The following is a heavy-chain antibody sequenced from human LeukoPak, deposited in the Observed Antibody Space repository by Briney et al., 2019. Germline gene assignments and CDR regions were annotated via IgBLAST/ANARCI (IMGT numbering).Heavy chain of an antibody. CDR2: IYSGGST. CDR1: GFTVSSNY. Sequence: GWSLRLSCAASGFTVSSNYMSWVRQAPGKGLEGVSVIYSGGSTYYADSVKGRFTISRDNSKNTLYLQMNSLRAEDTAVYYCARDRWLGSYYFDYWGQGTLVTVSS. D-gene: IGHD3-10*01. CDR3: ARDRWLGSYYFDY. J-gene: IGHJ4*02. V-gene: IGHV3-66*01.